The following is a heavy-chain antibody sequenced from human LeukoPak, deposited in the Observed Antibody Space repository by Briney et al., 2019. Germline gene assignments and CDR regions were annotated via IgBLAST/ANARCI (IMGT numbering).Heavy chain of an antibody. CDR2: IYSDGST. Sequence: GGSLRLSCAASGFIVSSNYMSWVRQAPGKGLEWVSVIYSDGSTYYADSVKGRFTISRDNSKNTLYLQMNSLRAEDTAMYYCARARSGYSYILDYWGQGTLVTVSS. J-gene: IGHJ4*02. D-gene: IGHD5-18*01. CDR3: ARARSGYSYILDY. V-gene: IGHV3-53*01. CDR1: GFIVSSNY.